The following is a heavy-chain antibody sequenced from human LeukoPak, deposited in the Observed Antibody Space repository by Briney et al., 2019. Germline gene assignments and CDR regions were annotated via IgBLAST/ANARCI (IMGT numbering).Heavy chain of an antibody. D-gene: IGHD3-22*01. J-gene: IGHJ3*02. CDR3: ARESYYDSSGYSHDAFDI. Sequence: SETLSLTCAVYGGSFSGYYWSWIRQPPGKGLEWIGEINHSGSTNYNPSLKSRVTISVDTSKNQFSLKLSSVTAADTAIYYCARESYYDSSGYSHDAFDIWGQGTMVTVSS. CDR2: INHSGST. CDR1: GGSFSGYY. V-gene: IGHV4-34*01.